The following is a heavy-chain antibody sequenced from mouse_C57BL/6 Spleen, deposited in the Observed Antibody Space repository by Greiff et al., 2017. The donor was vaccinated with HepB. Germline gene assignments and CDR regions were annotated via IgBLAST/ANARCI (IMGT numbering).Heavy chain of an antibody. CDR2: ISYDGSN. D-gene: IGHD2-3*01. J-gene: IGHJ1*03. V-gene: IGHV3-6*01. CDR3: ASGYDGYYDWYFDV. Sequence: VQLQQSGPGLVKPSQSLSLTCSVTGYSITSGYYWNWILQFPGNKLAWMGYISYDGSNNYNPSLKNRISITRDTSKNQCFLKLNSVTTEDTATYYSASGYDGYYDWYFDVWGTGTTVTVSS. CDR1: GYSITSGYY.